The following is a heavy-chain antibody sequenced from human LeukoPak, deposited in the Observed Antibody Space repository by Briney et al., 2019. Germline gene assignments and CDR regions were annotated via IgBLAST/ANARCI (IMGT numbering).Heavy chain of an antibody. Sequence: GGSLRLSCAASGXTFGSYTMNWVRQAPGKGLEWVSSISSSSRYIYYAGSVKGRFTISRDNAKNSLYLQMNSLRAEDTAVYYCARDKVRDRGQGTLVTVSS. CDR2: ISSSSRYI. CDR1: GXTFGSYT. CDR3: ARDKVRD. D-gene: IGHD2-2*01. J-gene: IGHJ4*02. V-gene: IGHV3-21*01.